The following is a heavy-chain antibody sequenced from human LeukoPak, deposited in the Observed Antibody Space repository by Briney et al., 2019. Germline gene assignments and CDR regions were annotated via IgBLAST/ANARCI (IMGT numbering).Heavy chain of an antibody. Sequence: PSETLSLTCTVSGGSISSYYWSWIRQPPGKGLEWIGYIYYSGSTNYNPSLKSRVNISVDTSKNQFSLKLSSVTAADTAVYYCARAVAFGGYYDYWGQGTLVTVSS. D-gene: IGHD3-22*01. CDR3: ARAVAFGGYYDY. CDR1: GGSISSYY. J-gene: IGHJ4*02. CDR2: IYYSGST. V-gene: IGHV4-59*01.